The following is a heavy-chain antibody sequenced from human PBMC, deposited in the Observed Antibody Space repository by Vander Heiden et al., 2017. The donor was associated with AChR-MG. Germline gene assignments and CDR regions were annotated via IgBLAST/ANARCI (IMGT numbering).Heavy chain of an antibody. V-gene: IGHV3-21*01. Sequence: EVQLVESGGGLVNPGGSLRLSCEASQFIFNAYTMGWVRQTPGKGLEWVASITSSATLIFYADSVKGRFTISRDNARNSLFLQMNSLRAEDTALYYCARIKNFEVVDWGQGTLVTVSS. CDR3: ARIKNFEVVD. CDR2: ITSSATLI. J-gene: IGHJ4*02. D-gene: IGHD2-15*01. CDR1: QFIFNAYT.